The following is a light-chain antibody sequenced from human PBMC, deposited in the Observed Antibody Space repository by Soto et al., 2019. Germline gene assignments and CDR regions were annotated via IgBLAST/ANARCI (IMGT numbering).Light chain of an antibody. CDR3: QQYGNSTRT. CDR1: QSVSRRY. CDR2: GAS. J-gene: IGKJ1*01. Sequence: EVVLTQSPGTLSLSPGERATLSCRASQSVSRRYLAWYPHTPGQAPRXXIYGASSRDTGIPDRFSGSGSGTEFTRTISRLEHEDFSVDYCQQYGNSTRTFGQGTKVDIK. V-gene: IGKV3-20*01.